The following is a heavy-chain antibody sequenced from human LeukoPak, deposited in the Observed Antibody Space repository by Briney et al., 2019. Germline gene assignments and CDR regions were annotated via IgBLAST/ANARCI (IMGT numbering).Heavy chain of an antibody. D-gene: IGHD6-19*01. Sequence: SVKVSCKASGGTFSSYAISWVRQAPGQGLEWMGRIIPIFGTATYAQTFQGRVTITKDESTSTASMDLSSLRSEATAVYYGPSRGIEGAGPLFDCWGEGSLVTVSS. J-gene: IGHJ4*02. CDR2: IIPIFGTA. CDR1: GGTFSSYA. CDR3: PSRGIEGAGPLFDC. V-gene: IGHV1-69*05.